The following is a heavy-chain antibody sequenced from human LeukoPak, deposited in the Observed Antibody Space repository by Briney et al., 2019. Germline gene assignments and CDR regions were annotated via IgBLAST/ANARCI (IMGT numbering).Heavy chain of an antibody. V-gene: IGHV4-39*07. J-gene: IGHJ1*01. D-gene: IGHD6-6*01. CDR2: IYYSGST. Sequence: SETLSLTCTVSGGSISSSSYYWGWIRQPPGKGLEWIGSIYYSGSTYYNPSLKSRVTISVDTSKNQFSLKLSSVTAADTAVYYCARSPGGGSSSSLGYFQHWGQGTLVTVSS. CDR3: ARSPGGGSSSSLGYFQH. CDR1: GGSISSSSYY.